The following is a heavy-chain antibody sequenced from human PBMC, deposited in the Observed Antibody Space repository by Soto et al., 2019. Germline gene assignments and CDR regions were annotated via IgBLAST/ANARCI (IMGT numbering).Heavy chain of an antibody. V-gene: IGHV1-69*02. D-gene: IGHD6-13*01. Sequence: QVQLVQSGTEVKKPGSSVKVSCKAAGGTFSSSYTISWVRQAPGQGLEWMGRIIPILGLANYAQKFQGRVTITADKSTSSAYLELSSLRSDDTAVYYCAGGRAQGIAPPNFDNWGQGPRVTVSS. J-gene: IGHJ4*02. CDR1: GGTFSSSYT. CDR3: AGGRAQGIAPPNFDN. CDR2: IIPILGLA.